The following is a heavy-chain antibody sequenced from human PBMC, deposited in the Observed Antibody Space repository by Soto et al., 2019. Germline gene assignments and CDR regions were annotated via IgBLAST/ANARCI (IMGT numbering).Heavy chain of an antibody. J-gene: IGHJ4*02. CDR2: TSSSSSYT. V-gene: IGHV3-11*06. Sequence: GGSLRLSCAASGFTFSDYYMSWIRQAPGKGLEWVSYTSSSSSYTNYADSVKGRFTISRDNAKNSLYLQMNSLRAEDTAVYYCARAGFSGLFNRIDYWGQGTLVTVSS. CDR1: GFTFSDYY. D-gene: IGHD3-22*01. CDR3: ARAGFSGLFNRIDY.